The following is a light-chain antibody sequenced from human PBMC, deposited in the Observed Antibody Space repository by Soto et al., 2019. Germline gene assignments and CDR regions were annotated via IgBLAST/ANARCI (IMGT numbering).Light chain of an antibody. CDR2: DAS. CDR3: QQYNSYGT. CDR1: QSISSW. J-gene: IGKJ2*01. V-gene: IGKV1-5*01. Sequence: DIQMTQSPSTLSASVGGRVTITCRASQSISSWLAWYQQKRGKAPKLLIYDASSLESGVPSRFSGSGSGTEFTLTISSLQPDDFATYYCQQYNSYGTFGQGTKLEIK.